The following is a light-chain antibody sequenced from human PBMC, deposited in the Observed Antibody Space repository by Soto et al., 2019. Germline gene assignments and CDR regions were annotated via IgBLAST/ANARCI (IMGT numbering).Light chain of an antibody. CDR2: DAS. Sequence: EIVLTQSPATLSLSPGERATLSCRASQSVSSYLAWYQQKPGQAPRLLIYDASNRATGITARFSGSGSGTDFTLTISSLEPEDFAVYYCQQRSNRPFTTFGPGTKVDIK. CDR3: QQRSNRPFTT. CDR1: QSVSSY. J-gene: IGKJ3*01. V-gene: IGKV3-11*01.